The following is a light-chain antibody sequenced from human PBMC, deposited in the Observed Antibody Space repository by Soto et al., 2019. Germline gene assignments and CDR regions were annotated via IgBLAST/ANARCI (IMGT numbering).Light chain of an antibody. J-gene: IGKJ2*01. V-gene: IGKV3-15*01. CDR1: QSVRSN. CDR2: GAP. CDR3: QQYSNWPPEYT. Sequence: EIVMTQSPATLSVSPGEGATLSCRASQSVRSNLAWYQQKPGQAPRLLIYGAPTTVTGIPARFSGSGSGTEFTLTISSLQSEDFAVYYCQQYSNWPPEYTFGQGTKLEIK.